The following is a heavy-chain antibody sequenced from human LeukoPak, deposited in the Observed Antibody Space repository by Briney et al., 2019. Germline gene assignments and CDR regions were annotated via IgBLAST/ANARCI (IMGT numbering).Heavy chain of an antibody. J-gene: IGHJ4*02. CDR2: INTNTGNP. Sequence: ASVKVSCKASGYTFTSYAMNWVRQAPGQRLEWMGWINTNTGNPTYATSFTGRFVFSLFTSFSTAYLQISSLKAEGTAVYYCARDGVRAVATMANFDYWGQGTLVTVSS. D-gene: IGHD5-12*01. V-gene: IGHV7-4-1*02. CDR3: ARDGVRAVATMANFDY. CDR1: GYTFTSYA.